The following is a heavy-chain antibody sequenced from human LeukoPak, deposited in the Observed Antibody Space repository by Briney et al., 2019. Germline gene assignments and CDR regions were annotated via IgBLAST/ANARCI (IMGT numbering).Heavy chain of an antibody. CDR2: VNPKTGGT. J-gene: IGHJ3*01. V-gene: IGHV1-2*02. D-gene: IGHD3-3*01. CDR3: AREFSSKLEWLAYVTGDDAFDV. Sequence: VASVKVSCKAFGYSFTGYHLHWVRQAPRQGLEWMGWVNPKTGGTNYARKFQGRVTMTRDTSINTVNMELSRLTSDDTAVYYCAREFSSKLEWLAYVTGDDAFDVWGQGTMITV. CDR1: GYSFTGYH.